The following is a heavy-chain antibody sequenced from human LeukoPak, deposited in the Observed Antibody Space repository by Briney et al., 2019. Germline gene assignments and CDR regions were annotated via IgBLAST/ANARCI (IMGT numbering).Heavy chain of an antibody. CDR1: GFTFSSYW. J-gene: IGHJ4*02. V-gene: IGHV3-7*01. CDR2: IEKDESDK. Sequence: GGSLRLSCAASGFTFSSYWMCWVRQAPGKGLEWVANIEKDESDKYYVDSVKGRFTISRDNAKNSVYLQMNSLRAEDSAVYYCARSVWPEDYWGQGTLVTVSS. CDR3: ARSVWPEDY. D-gene: IGHD2-21*01.